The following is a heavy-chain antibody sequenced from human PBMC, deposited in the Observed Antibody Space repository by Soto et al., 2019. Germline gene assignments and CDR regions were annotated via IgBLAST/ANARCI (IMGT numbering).Heavy chain of an antibody. CDR2: ISSSSSTI. J-gene: IGHJ4*02. CDR1: GVTFSSYS. Sequence: AWGSLRLSCAASGVTFSSYSMNWVRQAPGKGLEWVSYISSSSSTIYYADSVKGRFTISRDNAKNSLYLQMNSLRAEDTAVYYCARETQIAARPCDYWGQGALVTVSS. CDR3: ARETQIAARPCDY. D-gene: IGHD6-6*01. V-gene: IGHV3-48*01.